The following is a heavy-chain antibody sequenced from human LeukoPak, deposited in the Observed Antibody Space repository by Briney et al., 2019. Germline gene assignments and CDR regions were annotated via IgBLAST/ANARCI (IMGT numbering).Heavy chain of an antibody. CDR1: GLTFSDYY. J-gene: IGHJ4*02. V-gene: IGHV3-20*01. D-gene: IGHD6-13*01. CDR3: ARDPGYSSSWVGRYFDY. Sequence: GGSLRLSCAASGLTFSDYYMSWVRQAPGKGLEWVSTINWNGGSTGYADSVKGRFTISRDNAKNSLYLQMNSLRAEDTALYHCARDPGYSSSWVGRYFDYWGQGTLVTVSS. CDR2: INWNGGST.